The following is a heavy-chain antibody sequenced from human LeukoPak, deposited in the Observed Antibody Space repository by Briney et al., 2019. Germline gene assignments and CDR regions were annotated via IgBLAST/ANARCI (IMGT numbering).Heavy chain of an antibody. Sequence: QTSETLSLTCTVSGGSISSYYWSWVRRAPGKGLEWVANIKQDGSETYYVDSVRGRFTISRDNARNSLYLQMNSLRGEDTAIYYCARDFWGAYRVDFFDFWGQGALVTVSS. CDR1: GGSISSYY. CDR2: IKQDGSET. J-gene: IGHJ4*02. CDR3: ARDFWGAYRVDFFDF. V-gene: IGHV3-7*01. D-gene: IGHD3-3*01.